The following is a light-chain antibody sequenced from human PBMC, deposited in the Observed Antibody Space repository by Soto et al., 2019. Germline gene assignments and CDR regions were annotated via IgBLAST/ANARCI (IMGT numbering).Light chain of an antibody. V-gene: IGLV1-40*01. J-gene: IGLJ2*01. CDR3: QSYDRSLDVV. CDR2: GNS. CDR1: SSNIGAGYD. Sequence: QSVLTQPPSVSGAPGQRVTISCTGSSSNIGAGYDVHWYQQLPGTAPKLLIYGNSNRPSGVPDRFSGSKSGTSASLAITGLQAEDEADYYYQSYDRSLDVVFGGGTQLTVL.